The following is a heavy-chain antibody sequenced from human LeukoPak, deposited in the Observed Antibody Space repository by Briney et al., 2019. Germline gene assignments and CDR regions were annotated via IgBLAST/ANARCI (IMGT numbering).Heavy chain of an antibody. CDR3: ARTGGLATIDY. Sequence: GGSLRLFCAASGFPVSSNYMSWVRQAPGKGLEWVSVIYSGGSTYYADSVKGRFTISRDNSKNTLYLQMNSLRAEDTAVYYCARTGGLATIDYWGQGTLVTVSS. V-gene: IGHV3-53*01. CDR2: IYSGGST. J-gene: IGHJ4*02. D-gene: IGHD5-24*01. CDR1: GFPVSSNY.